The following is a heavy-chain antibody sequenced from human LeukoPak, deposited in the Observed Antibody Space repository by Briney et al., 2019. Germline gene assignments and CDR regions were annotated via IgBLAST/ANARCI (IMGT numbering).Heavy chain of an antibody. Sequence: SETLSLTCTVSGGSISSYYWSWIRQPPGKGLEWIGYIYYSGSTNYNPSLKSRVTISVDTSKNQFSLKLSSVTAANTAVYYCARDGSGSYLLWGQGTLVTVSS. CDR1: GGSISSYY. CDR3: ARDGSGSYLL. V-gene: IGHV4-59*01. CDR2: IYYSGST. D-gene: IGHD3-10*01. J-gene: IGHJ4*02.